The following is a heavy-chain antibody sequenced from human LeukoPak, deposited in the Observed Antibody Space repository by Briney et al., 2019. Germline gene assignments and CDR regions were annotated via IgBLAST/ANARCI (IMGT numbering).Heavy chain of an antibody. CDR3: ARNQRRLDY. CDR1: GFTFCSYW. CDR2: IKQDGSEK. D-gene: IGHD1-14*01. V-gene: IGHV3-7*01. J-gene: IGHJ4*02. Sequence: GGSLRLSCAASGFTFCSYWMSWVRQAPGEGLELVANIKQDGSEKYYVDSVKGRFTISRHNAKNSLYLQMNSLRAEDASVYYCARNQRRLDYWGQGTLVTVSS.